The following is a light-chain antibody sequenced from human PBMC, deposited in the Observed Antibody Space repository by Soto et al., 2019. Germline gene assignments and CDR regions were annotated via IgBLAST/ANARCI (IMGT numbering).Light chain of an antibody. V-gene: IGKV1-39*01. CDR3: QQSYSNPFT. Sequence: DIQMTHSPSSLSAPVGDRVTITCRASQSISTYLNWYQQKPGKAPKLLIYASSNLQSGVPSRFSGSGSGTDCTLTISSLQPEDFATYYCQQSYSNPFTFGPGTKVDIK. CDR1: QSISTY. CDR2: ASS. J-gene: IGKJ3*01.